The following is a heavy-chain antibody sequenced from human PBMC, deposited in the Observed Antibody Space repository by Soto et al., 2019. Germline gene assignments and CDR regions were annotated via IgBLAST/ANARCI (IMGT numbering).Heavy chain of an antibody. J-gene: IGHJ4*02. CDR1: GFTFSSYE. V-gene: IGHV3-48*03. D-gene: IGHD3-22*01. Sequence: PGGSLRLSCAASGFTFSSYEMNWVRQAPGKGLEWVSYISSSGSTIYYADSVKGRFTISRDNAKNSLYLQMNSLRAEDTAVYYCASWGGIYDSSGYYFGGQGTLVTVSS. CDR3: ASWGGIYDSSGYYF. CDR2: ISSSGSTI.